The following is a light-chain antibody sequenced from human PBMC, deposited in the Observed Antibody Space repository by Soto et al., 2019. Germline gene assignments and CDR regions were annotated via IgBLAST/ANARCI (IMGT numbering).Light chain of an antibody. CDR1: QSVSSSY. V-gene: IGKV3-20*01. Sequence: EIVLTQSPGTLSLSPGERATLSCRASQSVSSSYLAWYQQKPGQAPRLLIYGASSRATGIPDRFSGSRSGTDFPLTISRLEPGDFAVYYCQQYGSSPITFGQGTRLEIK. CDR3: QQYGSSPIT. CDR2: GAS. J-gene: IGKJ5*01.